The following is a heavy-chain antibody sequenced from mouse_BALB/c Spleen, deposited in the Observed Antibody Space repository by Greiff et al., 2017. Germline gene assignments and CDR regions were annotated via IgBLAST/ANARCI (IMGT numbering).Heavy chain of an antibody. J-gene: IGHJ1*01. D-gene: IGHD2-1*01. CDR2: ISYSGST. CDR1: GDSITSGY. Sequence: EVQLQESGPSLVKPSQTLSLTCSVTGDSITSGYWNWIRKFPGNKLEYMGYISYSGSTYYNPSLKSRISITRDTSKNQYYLQLNSVTTEDTATYYCARRDGNYVGYFDVWGAGTTVTVSS. CDR3: ARRDGNYVGYFDV. V-gene: IGHV3-8*02.